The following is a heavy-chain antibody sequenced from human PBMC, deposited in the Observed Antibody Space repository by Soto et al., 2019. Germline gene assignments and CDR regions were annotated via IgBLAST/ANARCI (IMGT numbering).Heavy chain of an antibody. D-gene: IGHD3-9*01. CDR3: VRHFDWLLDY. Sequence: QITLKESGPTLVKPTQTLALTCTFSGFSLSTSGVGVGWIRQPPGKALEWLALIYWDDDKRYRPSLKSRLTSXXDTSTTQVVLTMTNMDPVDTATYYCVRHFDWLLDYWGQGTLVTVSS. V-gene: IGHV2-5*02. CDR2: IYWDDDK. CDR1: GFSLSTSGVG. J-gene: IGHJ4*02.